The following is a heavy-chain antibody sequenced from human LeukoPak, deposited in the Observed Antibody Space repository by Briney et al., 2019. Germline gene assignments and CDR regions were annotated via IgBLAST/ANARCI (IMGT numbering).Heavy chain of an antibody. CDR1: GFTFSSYS. V-gene: IGHV3-48*01. J-gene: IGHJ4*02. Sequence: GGSLRLSCAASGFTFSSYSMNWVRQAPGKGLEWVSYISSSSSTIYYADSVKGRFTISRDISKNTLYLQMDSLRAGDTAIYYCATANWWGQGTLVTVSS. CDR2: ISSSSSTI. D-gene: IGHD4/OR15-4a*01. CDR3: ATANW.